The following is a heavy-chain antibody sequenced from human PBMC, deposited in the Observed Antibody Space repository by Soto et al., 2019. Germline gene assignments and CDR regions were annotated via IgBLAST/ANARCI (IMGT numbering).Heavy chain of an antibody. J-gene: IGHJ5*02. Sequence: EVQLVQSGAEVKKPGESLRISCKGSGYSFTSYWISWVRQMPGKGLEWMGRIDPSDSYTNYSPSFQGHVTISADKSISTAYLQWSSLKDSDTAMYYCASQGCSGGSCYGNWFDPWGQGTLVTVSS. CDR3: ASQGCSGGSCYGNWFDP. D-gene: IGHD2-15*01. CDR2: IDPSDSYT. CDR1: GYSFTSYW. V-gene: IGHV5-10-1*03.